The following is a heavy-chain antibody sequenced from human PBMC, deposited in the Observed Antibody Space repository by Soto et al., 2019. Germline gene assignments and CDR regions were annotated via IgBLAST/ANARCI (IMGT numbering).Heavy chain of an antibody. CDR3: ARAPDGSGAYYYFDY. V-gene: IGHV3-7*03. J-gene: IGHJ4*02. D-gene: IGHD3-22*01. Sequence: GGSLRLSCAASGFTFSNYWMSWVRQAPGKGLQWVANINRDGSERNYVDSLKGRFTISRDNAENLLYLQMNSLTDDDTAVYYCARAPDGSGAYYYFDYWGQGALVTVSS. CDR2: INRDGSER. CDR1: GFTFSNYW.